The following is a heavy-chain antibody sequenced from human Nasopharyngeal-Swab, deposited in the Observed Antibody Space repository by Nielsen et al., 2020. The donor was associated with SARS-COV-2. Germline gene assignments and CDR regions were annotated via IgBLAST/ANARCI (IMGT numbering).Heavy chain of an antibody. V-gene: IGHV4-59*01. CDR3: ARRAGSGWYGY. CDR1: GGSISGYY. CDR2: IYYSGST. D-gene: IGHD6-19*01. Sequence: SETLSLTCTVSGGSISGYYWSWIRQPPGKGLEWIGYIYYSGSTNYNPSLKSRVTISVDTSKNQFSLKLSSVTAADTAVYYCARRAGSGWYGYWGQGTLVTVSS. J-gene: IGHJ4*02.